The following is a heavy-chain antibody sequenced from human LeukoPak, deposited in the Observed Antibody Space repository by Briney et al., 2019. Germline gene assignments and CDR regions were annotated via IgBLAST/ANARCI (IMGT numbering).Heavy chain of an antibody. Sequence: GGSLRLSCAASGFTFDDYAMHWVRQAPGKGLEWVSGISWNSGSIGYADSVKGRFTISRDNAKNSLYLQKNSLRAEDTALYYCASQTPTYYYDSSGYRSYAFDIWGQGTMVTVSS. D-gene: IGHD3-22*01. CDR3: ASQTPTYYYDSSGYRSYAFDI. CDR1: GFTFDDYA. J-gene: IGHJ3*02. V-gene: IGHV3-9*01. CDR2: ISWNSGSI.